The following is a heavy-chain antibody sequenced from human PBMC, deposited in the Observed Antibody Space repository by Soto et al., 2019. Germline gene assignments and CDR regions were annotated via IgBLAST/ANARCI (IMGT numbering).Heavy chain of an antibody. CDR1: GYTFTSYA. CDR3: ARLLAIFGVVSFDY. D-gene: IGHD3-3*02. Sequence: ASVKVSCKASGYTFTSYAMHWVRKAPGQRLEWMGWINAGNGNTKYSQKFQGRVTITRDTSASTAYMELSSLRSEDTAVYYCARLLAIFGVVSFDYWGQGTLVTVSS. V-gene: IGHV1-3*01. J-gene: IGHJ4*02. CDR2: INAGNGNT.